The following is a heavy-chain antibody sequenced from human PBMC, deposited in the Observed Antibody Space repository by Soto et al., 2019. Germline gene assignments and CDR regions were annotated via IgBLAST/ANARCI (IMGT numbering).Heavy chain of an antibody. CDR2: TYYRSKWYN. Sequence: SQTLSLTCAISGDSVSSNSAAWNWIRQSPSRGLEWLGRTYYRSKWYNDYAVSVKSRITINPDTSKNQFSLQLNSVTPEDTAVYYCARAPYSSGWYPEYYFDYWGQGTLVTVSS. CDR1: GDSVSSNSAA. J-gene: IGHJ4*02. CDR3: ARAPYSSGWYPEYYFDY. V-gene: IGHV6-1*01. D-gene: IGHD6-19*01.